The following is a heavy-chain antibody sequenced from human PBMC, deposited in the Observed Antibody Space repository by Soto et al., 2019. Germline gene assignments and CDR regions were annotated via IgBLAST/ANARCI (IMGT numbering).Heavy chain of an antibody. CDR3: ATRPLLPGAP. Sequence: EVQLVESGGGLVKPGGSLRLSCAASGFTFSSYSMNWVRQAPGKGLEWVSSISRSSSYIYYADSVKGRFTISRDNAKNTLYLQMSSLRAEDTAVYYCATRPLLPGAPWGQGTMVTVSS. D-gene: IGHD3-22*01. CDR1: GFTFSSYS. CDR2: ISRSSSYI. V-gene: IGHV3-21*04. J-gene: IGHJ3*01.